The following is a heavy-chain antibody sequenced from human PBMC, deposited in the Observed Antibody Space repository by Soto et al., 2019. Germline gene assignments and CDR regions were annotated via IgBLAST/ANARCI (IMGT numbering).Heavy chain of an antibody. CDR2: INHSGST. V-gene: IGHV4-34*01. D-gene: IGHD6-19*01. CDR3: ARDRGYSSGWLLY. CDR1: GGSFSGYY. J-gene: IGHJ4*02. Sequence: QVQLQQWGAGLLKPSETLSLTCAVYGGSFSGYYWSWIRQPPGKGLEWIGEINHSGSTNYNPSLKSRVTRSVDTSKNQFSLKLSSVTAADTAVYYCARDRGYSSGWLLYWGQGTLVTVSS.